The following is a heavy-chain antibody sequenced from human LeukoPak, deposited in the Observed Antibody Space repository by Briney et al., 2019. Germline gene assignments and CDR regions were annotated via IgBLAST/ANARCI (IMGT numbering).Heavy chain of an antibody. CDR2: ISYDGSKK. V-gene: IGHV3-30*02. J-gene: IGHJ5*02. CDR1: GFTFSISD. Sequence: GGSLRLSCAASGFTFSISDMHWVRQAPGKGLQWLAFISYDGSKKHCADSVQGRCTISRDNSKNTLSLQLNSLRADDTAVFYCTKGLLSWGQGTLLTVAA. CDR3: TKGLLS.